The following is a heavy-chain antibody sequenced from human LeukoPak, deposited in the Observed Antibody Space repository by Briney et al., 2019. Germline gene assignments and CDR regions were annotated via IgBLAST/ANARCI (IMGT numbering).Heavy chain of an antibody. Sequence: SETLSLTCTVSGGSISSSGYYWGWIRQPPGKGLEWIGSIYYSGSTNYNPSLKSRVTISVDKSKNQFSLNLRSVTAADTAVYYCARHAFYYYYYMDVWGKGTTVTVSS. J-gene: IGHJ6*03. V-gene: IGHV4-39*07. D-gene: IGHD3-16*01. CDR3: ARHAFYYYYYMDV. CDR1: GGSISSSGYY. CDR2: IYYSGST.